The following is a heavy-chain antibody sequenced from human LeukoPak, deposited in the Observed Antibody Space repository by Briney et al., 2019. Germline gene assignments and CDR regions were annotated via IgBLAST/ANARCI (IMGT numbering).Heavy chain of an antibody. CDR1: GFTFDDYA. CDR3: AKDIGLARGYYYYGMDV. J-gene: IGHJ6*02. D-gene: IGHD3-10*01. Sequence: PGGSLRLSCAASGFTFDDYAMHWVRQAPGKGLEWVSGISWNSGSIGYADSVKGRFTISRDNAKNSLYLQMNSLRAEDTALYYCAKDIGLARGYYYYGMDVWGQGTTVTVSS. CDR2: ISWNSGSI. V-gene: IGHV3-9*01.